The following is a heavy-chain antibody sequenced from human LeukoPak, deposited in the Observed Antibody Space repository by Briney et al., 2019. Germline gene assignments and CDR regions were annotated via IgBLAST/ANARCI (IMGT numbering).Heavy chain of an antibody. CDR1: GCSFTSYW. CDR2: IDPSDSYT. D-gene: IGHD6-19*01. J-gene: IGHJ6*02. V-gene: IGHV5-10-1*01. Sequence: GESLKISCKGSGCSFTSYWISWVRQMPGTGLEWMGRIDPSDSYTNYSPSFQGHVTISADKSISTAYLQWSSLKASDTAMYYCARQDSGWANYYYYGMDVWGQGTTVTVSS. CDR3: ARQDSGWANYYYYGMDV.